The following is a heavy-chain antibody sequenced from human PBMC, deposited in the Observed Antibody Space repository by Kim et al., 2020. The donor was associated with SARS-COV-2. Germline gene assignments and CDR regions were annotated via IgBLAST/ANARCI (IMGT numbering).Heavy chain of an antibody. D-gene: IGHD5-12*01. J-gene: IGHJ6*02. CDR3: ARGRGYNYYYGMDV. Sequence: PSFQGQVTISADKSISTAYLQWSSLKASDTAMYYCARGRGYNYYYGMDVWGQGTTVTVSS. V-gene: IGHV5-51*01.